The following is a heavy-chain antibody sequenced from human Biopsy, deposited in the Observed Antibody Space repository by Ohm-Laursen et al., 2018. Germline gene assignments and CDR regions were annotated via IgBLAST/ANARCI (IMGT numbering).Heavy chain of an antibody. CDR1: GGDINNYY. J-gene: IGHJ3*01. Sequence: SDTLSLTWNVSGGDINNYYWSWIRQPAGKGLEWIGRIYPGGSTNYNPSLKSRVTMSVDTSKKQLSLRLRSVTAADTVMYYCASVVLGPTNDAFDLWGQGTMVVVSS. CDR3: ASVVLGPTNDAFDL. CDR2: IYPGGST. D-gene: IGHD3-22*01. V-gene: IGHV4-4*07.